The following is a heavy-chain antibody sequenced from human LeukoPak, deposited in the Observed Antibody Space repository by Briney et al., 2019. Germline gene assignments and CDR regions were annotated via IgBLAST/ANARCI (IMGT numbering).Heavy chain of an antibody. V-gene: IGHV4-34*01. CDR3: ARPTYCSSTSCSSDYMDV. D-gene: IGHD2-2*01. CDR2: INHSGST. Sequence: SETLSLTCAVYGGSFSGYYWSWIRQPPGKGLEWIGEINHSGSTNYNPSLKSRVTISVDTSKNQFSLKLSSVTAADTAVYYCARPTYCSSTSCSSDYMDVWGKGTTVTVSS. J-gene: IGHJ6*03. CDR1: GGSFSGYY.